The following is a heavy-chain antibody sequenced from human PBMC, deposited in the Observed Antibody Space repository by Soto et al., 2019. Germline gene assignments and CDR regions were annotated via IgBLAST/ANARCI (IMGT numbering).Heavy chain of an antibody. J-gene: IGHJ6*02. D-gene: IGHD3-9*01. CDR3: ERRMDLNYDILPGYYTSSYSGMAV. CDR2: INSDGSST. V-gene: IGHV3-74*01. Sequence: EVQLVESGGGLVQPGGSLRLSCAASGFTFSSYWMHWVRQAPGKGLVWVSRINSDGSSTSYADSVKGRFTISRDNAKNTLYLQMNSLRAEDTAVNYCERRMDLNYDILPGYYTSSYSGMAVWGQGPTVPSP. CDR1: GFTFSSYW.